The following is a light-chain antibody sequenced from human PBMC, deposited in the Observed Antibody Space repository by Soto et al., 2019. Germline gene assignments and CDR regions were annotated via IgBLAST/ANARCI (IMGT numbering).Light chain of an antibody. V-gene: IGKV3-20*01. CDR3: QQYGSSPPEKT. CDR1: QRVISNY. CDR2: GAS. J-gene: IGKJ1*01. Sequence: PGARATLSCRASQRVISNYLAWYQQKPGQAPRLLIYGASRRATGIPDRFSGSGSGTDFTLTISRLEPEDFAVYYCQQYGSSPPEKTFGQGTKVEIK.